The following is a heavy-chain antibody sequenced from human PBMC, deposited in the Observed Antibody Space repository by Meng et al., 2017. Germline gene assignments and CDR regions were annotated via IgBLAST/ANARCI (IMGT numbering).Heavy chain of an antibody. Sequence: HVQLVQSGAEGKKPGASVKVSCKASGYTFTGYYMHWVRQAPGQGLEWMGRINPNSGGTNYAQKFQGRVTMTRDTSISTAYMELSRLRSDDTAMYYCARDEDISAAGKLFGDYWGQGTLVTVSS. CDR3: ARDEDISAAGKLFGDY. CDR2: INPNSGGT. D-gene: IGHD6-25*01. J-gene: IGHJ4*02. CDR1: GYTFTGYY. V-gene: IGHV1-2*06.